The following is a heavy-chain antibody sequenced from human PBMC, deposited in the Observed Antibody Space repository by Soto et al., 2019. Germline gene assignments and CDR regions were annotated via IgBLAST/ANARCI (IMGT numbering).Heavy chain of an antibody. CDR1: GGSIGISSYY. CDR2: IYYSGST. D-gene: IGHD6-6*01. Sequence: SETLSLTCTVSGGSIGISSYYWGCVRQPPGKGLEWIGSIYYSGSTYYNPSLKSRVTISVDTSKNQFSLKLSSVTAADTAVYYCASTTSIAARPLDYWGQGTLVTVSS. J-gene: IGHJ4*02. CDR3: ASTTSIAARPLDY. V-gene: IGHV4-39*01.